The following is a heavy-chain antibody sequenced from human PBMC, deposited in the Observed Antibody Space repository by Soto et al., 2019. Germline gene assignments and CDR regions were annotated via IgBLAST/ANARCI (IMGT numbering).Heavy chain of an antibody. CDR1: GYTFIDYY. J-gene: IGHJ5*02. V-gene: IGHV1-2*02. D-gene: IGHD6-6*01. CDR3: AEWYSSSSRFDP. CDR2: INPNTGGP. Sequence: ASVKVSCKASGYTFIDYYLHWVRQAPGQGPEWMGWINPNTGGPMFAQKFQGRGTMTRDTSINTVYMVLSRLRSDDTAVYYCAEWYSSSSRFDPWGQGTLVTVSS.